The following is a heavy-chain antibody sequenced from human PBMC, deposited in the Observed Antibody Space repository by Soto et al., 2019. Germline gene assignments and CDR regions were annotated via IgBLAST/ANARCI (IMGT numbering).Heavy chain of an antibody. CDR3: AKEVFGVVVVSGLDN. CDR1: EFIFPTYA. J-gene: IGHJ4*02. D-gene: IGHD2-15*01. V-gene: IGHV3-23*01. CDR2: ISGSTDDT. Sequence: PGGSLRLSCAASEFIFPTYAMTWVRQAPGKGLEWVSSISGSTDDTFYADSVKGRFTISRDNSKNTLFLQMKSLRAEDKADYYCAKEVFGVVVVSGLDNWGQGTLVTVSS.